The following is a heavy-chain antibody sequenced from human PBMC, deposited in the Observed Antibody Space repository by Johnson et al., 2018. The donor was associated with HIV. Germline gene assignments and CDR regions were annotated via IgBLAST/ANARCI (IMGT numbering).Heavy chain of an antibody. Sequence: QVQLVESGGGLAQPGGSLRLSCAASGFTFSSYAMHWVRQAPGKGLEWVAVISYDGSNKYYADSVKGRFTISRDNSKNTLYLQMNSLRAEDTAVYYCARDQATAEDDAFDIWGQGTMVTVSS. CDR3: ARDQATAEDDAFDI. J-gene: IGHJ3*02. D-gene: IGHD5-18*01. CDR1: GFTFSSYA. V-gene: IGHV3-30*04. CDR2: ISYDGSNK.